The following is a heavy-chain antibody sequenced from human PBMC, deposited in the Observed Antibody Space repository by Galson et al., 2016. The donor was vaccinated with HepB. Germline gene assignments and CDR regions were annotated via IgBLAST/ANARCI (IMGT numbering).Heavy chain of an antibody. Sequence: SLRLSCAASGFTLSSYGMHWVRQAPGKGLEWVAYVSSDGIGKHYADSVNGRFTISRDTSKNTLSLQMYSLRVEDSAVYYSAKDLRGEPTMPRGFFDYWGQGTLVTVSS. V-gene: IGHV3-30*18. D-gene: IGHD3-16*01. CDR3: AKDLRGEPTMPRGFFDY. CDR2: VSSDGIGK. J-gene: IGHJ4*02. CDR1: GFTLSSYG.